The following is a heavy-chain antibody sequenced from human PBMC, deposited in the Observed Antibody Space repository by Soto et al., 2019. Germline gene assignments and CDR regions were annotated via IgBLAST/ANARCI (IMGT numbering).Heavy chain of an antibody. J-gene: IGHJ3*02. V-gene: IGHV1-2*04. Sequence: ASVKVSCKASGYTCTGYYMHWVRQAPGQGLEWMGWINPNSGGTNYAQKFQGWVTMTRDTSISTAYMELSRLRSDDTAVYYCARDSGGYCSSTSCPGDAFDIWGQGTMVTVSS. CDR1: GYTCTGYY. CDR3: ARDSGGYCSSTSCPGDAFDI. CDR2: INPNSGGT. D-gene: IGHD2-2*03.